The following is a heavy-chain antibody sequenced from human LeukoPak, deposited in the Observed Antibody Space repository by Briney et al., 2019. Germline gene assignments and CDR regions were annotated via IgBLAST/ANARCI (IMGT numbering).Heavy chain of an antibody. J-gene: IGHJ4*02. D-gene: IGHD6-25*01. Sequence: PGGSLRLSCVGSGFTFRSHAMSWVRQAPEKGLEFVSGIYENGGTTYYADSVKGRFSISRDNAKNSLYLQMNSLRAEDTAMYYCAKGALRYSSCYDYWGQGTPVTVSS. CDR1: GFTFRSHA. CDR3: AKGALRYSSCYDY. CDR2: IYENGGTT. V-gene: IGHV3-23*01.